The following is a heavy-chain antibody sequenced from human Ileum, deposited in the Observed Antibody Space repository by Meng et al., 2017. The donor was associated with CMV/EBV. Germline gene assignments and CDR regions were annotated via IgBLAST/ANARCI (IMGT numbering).Heavy chain of an antibody. J-gene: IGHJ4*02. CDR3: ATKGYNLNDPIDY. CDR2: ISTYSGDP. Sequence: SGFACTRYSMNWVRQTPGQGLEWMGWISTYSGDPTYARDFTGRFVFSLDTSVTTAYLQISSLQAEDTGVYYCATKGYNLNDPIDYWGQGTLVTVSS. CDR1: GFACTRYS. D-gene: IGHD1-1*01. V-gene: IGHV7-4-1*02.